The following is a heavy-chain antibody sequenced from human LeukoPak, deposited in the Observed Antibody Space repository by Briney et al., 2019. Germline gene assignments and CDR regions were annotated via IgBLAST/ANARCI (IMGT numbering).Heavy chain of an antibody. CDR2: INHSGST. CDR1: GRSFSGYY. CDR3: ARLGAVGFDY. Sequence: SETLSLTCAVNGRSFSGYYWSWIRQPPGKGLEWIGEINHSGSTNYNPSLKSRVTISVDTSKNQFSLKLSSVTAADTAVYYCARLGAVGFDYWGQGTLVTVSS. D-gene: IGHD4-23*01. J-gene: IGHJ4*02. V-gene: IGHV4-34*01.